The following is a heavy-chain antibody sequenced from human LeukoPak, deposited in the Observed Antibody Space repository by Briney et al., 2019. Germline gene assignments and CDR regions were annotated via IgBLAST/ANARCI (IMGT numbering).Heavy chain of an antibody. CDR2: INPDGTST. J-gene: IGHJ4*02. CDR3: ARARDFDF. Sequence: GGSLRLSCAASGSTFSRYWMHWARQAPGKGLVWVSRINPDGTSTSYADSVKGRFTISRDNAKNTLYLQMNSLRPEDTAVYYCARARDFDFWGQGTLVTVSS. V-gene: IGHV3-74*01. CDR1: GSTFSRYW.